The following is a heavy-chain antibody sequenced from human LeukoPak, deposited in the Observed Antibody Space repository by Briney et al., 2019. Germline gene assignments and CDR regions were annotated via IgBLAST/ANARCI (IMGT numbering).Heavy chain of an antibody. CDR3: ARARSGPYGSGSLDAFDI. CDR2: INPSGGST. D-gene: IGHD3-10*01. J-gene: IGHJ3*02. Sequence: ASVKVSCKASGYSFTSYYMHWVRQAPGRGLEWMGIINPSGGSTSYAQKFQGRVTMTRDTSTSTVYMELSSLRSEDTAVYYCARARSGPYGSGSLDAFDIWGQGTMVTVSS. V-gene: IGHV1-46*01. CDR1: GYSFTSYY.